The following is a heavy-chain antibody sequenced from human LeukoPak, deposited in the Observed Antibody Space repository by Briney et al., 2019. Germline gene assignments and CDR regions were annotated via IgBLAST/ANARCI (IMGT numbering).Heavy chain of an antibody. J-gene: IGHJ6*02. CDR1: GFTFSNYW. CDR3: ARDGKIQPWLKNYFYGMDV. Sequence: GGSLRLFCAASGFTFSNYWMHWVRQVPGKGLVWVSRVNIDGSTTSYADSVKGRFTISRDNANNTLPLQMNGLRAEDTAVYFCARDGKIQPWLKNYFYGMDVWGQGTTVTVSS. V-gene: IGHV3-74*01. D-gene: IGHD5-18*01. CDR2: VNIDGSTT.